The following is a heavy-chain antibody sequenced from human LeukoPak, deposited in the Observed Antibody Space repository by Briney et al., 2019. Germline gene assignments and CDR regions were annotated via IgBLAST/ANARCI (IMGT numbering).Heavy chain of an antibody. CDR2: ISYDGSNK. D-gene: IGHD2-2*01. CDR1: GFTFSSYA. V-gene: IGHV3-30*01. CDR3: AIDTRRLDGAFDI. Sequence: GGSLRLSCAASGFTFSSYAMHWVRQAPGKGLEWVAVISYDGSNKYYADSVKGRFTISRDNSKNTLYLQMNSLRAEDTAVYYCAIDTRRLDGAFDIWGQGTMVTVSS. J-gene: IGHJ3*02.